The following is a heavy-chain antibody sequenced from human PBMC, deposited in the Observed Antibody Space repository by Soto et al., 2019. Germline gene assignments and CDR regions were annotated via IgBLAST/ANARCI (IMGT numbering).Heavy chain of an antibody. V-gene: IGHV3-11*01. CDR1: GFTFSDYY. CDR2: ISKSSTII. CDR3: ARDTDPRRIAGYFDS. Sequence: GGSLRLSCAASGFTFSDYYTSWIRQAPGKGLEWVSYISKSSTIIYYADSVKGRFTISRDNAKNSLYLQMNSLRAEDTAMYYCARDTDPRRIAGYFDSWGQGTLVTVSS. D-gene: IGHD6-13*01. J-gene: IGHJ4*02.